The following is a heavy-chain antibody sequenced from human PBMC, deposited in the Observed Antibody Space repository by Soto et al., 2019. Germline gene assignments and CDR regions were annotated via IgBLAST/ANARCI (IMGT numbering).Heavy chain of an antibody. Sequence: ASVKVSCKASGYTFTSYGISWVRQAPGQGLEWMGWISAYNGNTNYAQKLQGRVTMTTDTSTSTAYMELRSLRSDDTAVYYFARGPVRTTGTTYSHYYMDVWGTGTTVTVSS. V-gene: IGHV1-18*01. CDR3: ARGPVRTTGTTYSHYYMDV. CDR1: GYTFTSYG. CDR2: ISAYNGNT. D-gene: IGHD1-1*01. J-gene: IGHJ6*03.